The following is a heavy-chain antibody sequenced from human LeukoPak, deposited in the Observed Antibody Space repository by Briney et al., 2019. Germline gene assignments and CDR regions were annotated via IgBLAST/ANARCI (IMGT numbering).Heavy chain of an antibody. Sequence: GGSLRLSCAASGFTFSSYAMSWVRQAPGKGLEWVSAISGSGGSTYYADSVKGRFTISRDNSKNTLYLQMNSLRAEDTAVYYCARAFGWELRDDYFDYWGQGTLVTVSS. CDR2: ISGSGGST. J-gene: IGHJ4*02. CDR3: ARAFGWELRDDYFDY. D-gene: IGHD1-26*01. CDR1: GFTFSSYA. V-gene: IGHV3-23*01.